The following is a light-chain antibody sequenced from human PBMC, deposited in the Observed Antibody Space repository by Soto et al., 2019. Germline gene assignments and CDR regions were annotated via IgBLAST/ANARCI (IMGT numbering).Light chain of an antibody. CDR2: SNN. V-gene: IGLV1-47*02. J-gene: IGLJ2*01. CDR1: SSNIGGTNY. CDR3: AAWDDSLSGPGV. Sequence: QSVLTQPPSASGTPGQKVFISCSGSSSNIGGTNYAYWYQQLPGAAPKLLMHSNNLRPSGVPERISGSKFGTAASLAISGLRSEDEAVYYCAAWDDSLSGPGVFGGGTKLTVL.